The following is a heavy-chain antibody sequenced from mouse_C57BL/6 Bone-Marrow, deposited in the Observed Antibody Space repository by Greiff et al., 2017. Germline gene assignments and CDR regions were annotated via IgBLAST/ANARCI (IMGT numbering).Heavy chain of an antibody. Sequence: QVQLQQPGAELVRPGSSVKLSCKASGYTFTSYWMHWVKQRPIQGLEWIGNIDPSDSETHYNQKFKDKATLTVDKSSSTAYMQLSSLPSEDSAVYYCARSHDYEPFAYWGQGTLVTVSA. CDR2: IDPSDSET. J-gene: IGHJ3*01. CDR3: ARSHDYEPFAY. D-gene: IGHD2-4*01. V-gene: IGHV1-52*01. CDR1: GYTFTSYW.